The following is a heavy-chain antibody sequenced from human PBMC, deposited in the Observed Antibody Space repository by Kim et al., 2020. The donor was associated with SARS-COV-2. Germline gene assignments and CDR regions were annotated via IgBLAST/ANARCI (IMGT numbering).Heavy chain of an antibody. D-gene: IGHD3-22*01. V-gene: IGHV3-30*07. CDR3: AKDHESSGWPTFDY. Sequence: YADSVKGRFNVSRDNARNTLYLQMDRLRAEDTALYYCAKDHESSGWPTFDYWGQGTQVTVSS. J-gene: IGHJ4*02.